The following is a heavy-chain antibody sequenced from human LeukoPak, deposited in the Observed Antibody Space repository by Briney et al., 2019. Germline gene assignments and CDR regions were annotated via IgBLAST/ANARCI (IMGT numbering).Heavy chain of an antibody. Sequence: GGSLRLSCVVSGSTFSSYAMNWVRQAPGKGLEWVSYISGSGGTTYYADSVKGRFTISRDNSKNTLHLQMNSLRAEDTAVYYCAKAKNYDFWSGSDYWGQGTLVTVSS. CDR3: AKAKNYDFWSGSDY. J-gene: IGHJ4*02. V-gene: IGHV3-23*01. D-gene: IGHD3-3*01. CDR2: ISGSGGTT. CDR1: GSTFSSYA.